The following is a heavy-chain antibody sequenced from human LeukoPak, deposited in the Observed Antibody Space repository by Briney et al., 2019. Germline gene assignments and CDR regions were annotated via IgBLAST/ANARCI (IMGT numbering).Heavy chain of an antibody. CDR2: INPNSGGT. CDR3: ARRAAGGVVDLDY. D-gene: IGHD2-15*01. Sequence: ASVKVSCNASGYTFTGYYMRWVRQAPGQGLEWMGWINPNSGGTNYAQKYQGRVTMTRDTSISTAYMELSRLRSDDTAVYYCARRAAGGVVDLDYWGQGTLVTVSS. J-gene: IGHJ4*02. V-gene: IGHV1-2*02. CDR1: GYTFTGYY.